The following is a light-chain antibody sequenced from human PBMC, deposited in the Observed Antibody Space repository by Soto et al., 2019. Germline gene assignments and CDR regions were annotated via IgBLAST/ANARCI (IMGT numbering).Light chain of an antibody. CDR3: QQYNDWPPWT. V-gene: IGKV3-15*01. J-gene: IGKJ1*01. CDR2: GAS. Sequence: EIVLTQSPGTLSLSPGERATLSCKASQSVSTDLAWFQQKPGQAPRLLIYGASTRATGIPARFSGSGSGTEFTLTISSLQSEEFAVYYCQQYNDWPPWTFGQGTKVDI. CDR1: QSVSTD.